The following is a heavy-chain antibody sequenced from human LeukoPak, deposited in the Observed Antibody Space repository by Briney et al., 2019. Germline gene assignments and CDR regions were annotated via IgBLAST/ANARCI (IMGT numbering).Heavy chain of an antibody. CDR2: IRYDGSNK. D-gene: IGHD3-22*01. Sequence: GGSLRLSCAASGFTFSSYGMHWVRQAPGKGLEWVAFIRYDGSNKYYADSVKGRFTISRDNSKNTLYLQMNSLRAEDTAVYYCAKAGRYDSSGGGVIDYWGQGTLVTVSS. CDR3: AKAGRYDSSGGGVIDY. CDR1: GFTFSSYG. J-gene: IGHJ4*02. V-gene: IGHV3-30*02.